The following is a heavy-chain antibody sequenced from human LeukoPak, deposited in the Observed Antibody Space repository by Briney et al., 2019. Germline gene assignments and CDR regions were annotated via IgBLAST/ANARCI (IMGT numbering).Heavy chain of an antibody. D-gene: IGHD6-6*01. CDR2: IKQDGSEK. CDR1: GFTFRGHW. J-gene: IGHJ4*02. V-gene: IGHV3-7*01. CDR3: ARDASDENGSSSRIHLDY. Sequence: GGSLTLSCAASGFTFRGHWLTWVGQPQGKGREWLANIKQDGSEKYYVDSVKGRFTISRDNAKNSLYLQMNSLRAEGRAVYYCARDASDENGSSSRIHLDYWGQGTLVTVSS.